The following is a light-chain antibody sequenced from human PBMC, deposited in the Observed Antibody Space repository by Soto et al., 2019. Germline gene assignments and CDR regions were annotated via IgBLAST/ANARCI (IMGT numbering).Light chain of an antibody. J-gene: IGKJ1*01. CDR2: WAS. Sequence: DIVMTQSPDSLAVSLGERATINCKSSQSVLYSSSNKNTLAWYQQKPGQPPKLLIYWASTRESGIPDRFSGSGSGTDFTLTISSLQAEDVAVYYCQQYYGTPWTFGQGTKVQMK. CDR3: QQYYGTPWT. V-gene: IGKV4-1*01. CDR1: QSVLYSSSNKNT.